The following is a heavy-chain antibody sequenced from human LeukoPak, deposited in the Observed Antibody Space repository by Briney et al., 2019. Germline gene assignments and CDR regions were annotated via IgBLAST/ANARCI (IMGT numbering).Heavy chain of an antibody. CDR2: IYSGGTT. D-gene: IGHD2-2*01. CDR3: ARALPAASHTSFDY. CDR1: GFTVSSNY. V-gene: IGHV3-66*01. J-gene: IGHJ4*02. Sequence: GGSLRLSCAASGFTVSSNYMSWVRQAPGKGLEWVSIIYSGGTTYYADSEKGRFTISRDISKNTVYLQMNSLRAEDTAVFYCARALPAASHTSFDYWGQGALVTVSS.